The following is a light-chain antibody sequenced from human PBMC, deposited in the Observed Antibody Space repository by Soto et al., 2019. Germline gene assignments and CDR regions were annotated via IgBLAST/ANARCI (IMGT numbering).Light chain of an antibody. Sequence: EIVLTQSPATLSLSPGERATLSCRASQSVSSYLAWYQQKPGQAPRLLIYDASNRATGIPARFSGSGSGTGFTLTISCLVSPDFGPSYCQQRSSRPTFGPGTKVDIK. CDR2: DAS. CDR1: QSVSSY. V-gene: IGKV3-11*01. J-gene: IGKJ3*01. CDR3: QQRSSRPT.